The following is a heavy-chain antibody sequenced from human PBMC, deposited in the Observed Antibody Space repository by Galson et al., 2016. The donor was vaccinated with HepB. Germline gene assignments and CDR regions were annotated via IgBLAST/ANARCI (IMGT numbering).Heavy chain of an antibody. D-gene: IGHD6-13*01. CDR2: ISRSGGGT. Sequence: SLRLSCAASGFPFSTYAMSWVRQAPGKGLEWVSAISRSGGGTYADSVKGRFTISRDNSRNTLYLEMNSLRPEDTAVYYCARGGGAAVGTGRFDPWGQGTLVTVSS. J-gene: IGHJ5*02. V-gene: IGHV3-23*01. CDR3: ARGGGAAVGTGRFDP. CDR1: GFPFSTYA.